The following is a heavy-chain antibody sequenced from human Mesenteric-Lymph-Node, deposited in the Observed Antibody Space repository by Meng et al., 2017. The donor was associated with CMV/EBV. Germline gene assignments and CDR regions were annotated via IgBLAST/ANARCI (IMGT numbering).Heavy chain of an antibody. D-gene: IGHD3/OR15-3a*01. CDR2: IYYSGST. CDR1: GAYY. CDR3: TRDHRNMLFGVVNYYGMDV. J-gene: IGHJ6*02. V-gene: IGHV4-31*02. Sequence: GAYYWNWIRQRPGRGLDWIEYIYYSGSTYYNPSLKRRVTMSVCTSKGQFSLKLSSVTAADTAVYYYTRDHRNMLFGVVNYYGMDVWGQGTTVTVSS.